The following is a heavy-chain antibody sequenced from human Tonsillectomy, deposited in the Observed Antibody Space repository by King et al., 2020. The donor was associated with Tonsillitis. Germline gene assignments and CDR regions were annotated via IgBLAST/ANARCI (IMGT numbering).Heavy chain of an antibody. CDR3: AKDVGQQWRIDY. Sequence: VQLVESGGGLVQPGGSLRLACAASGFTFSSYAMSWVRQAPGKGLEWVSAISGSGGSTYYADSVKCRFTISRDNSKNTLYLQMNSLRAEDTAVYYCAKDVGQQWRIDYWGQGTLVTVSS. CDR2: ISGSGGST. CDR1: GFTFSSYA. V-gene: IGHV3-23*04. D-gene: IGHD6-19*01. J-gene: IGHJ4*02.